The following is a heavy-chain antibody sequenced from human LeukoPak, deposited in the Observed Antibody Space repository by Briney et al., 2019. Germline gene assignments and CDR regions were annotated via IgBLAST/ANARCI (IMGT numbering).Heavy chain of an antibody. J-gene: IGHJ4*02. Sequence: PGGSLRLSCAASGFSFEPDGMYWGRQAPGKGLEWVSGITWNSDDMAYAHPVKGRFTISRDNAKNCLYMQMNSMTVEDTDLYYCTRVTSWRTGFAYWGQGTLVTVSS. D-gene: IGHD1-1*01. V-gene: IGHV3-9*01. CDR3: TRVTSWRTGFAY. CDR2: ITWNSDDM. CDR1: GFSFEPDG.